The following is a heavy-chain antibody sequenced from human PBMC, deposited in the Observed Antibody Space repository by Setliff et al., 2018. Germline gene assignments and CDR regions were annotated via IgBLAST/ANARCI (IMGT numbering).Heavy chain of an antibody. J-gene: IGHJ6*02. CDR3: TTDTCCGDPVYYYYGMDV. Sequence: PGGSLRLSCAASGFSFSSYEMNWVRQAPGKGLEWVSYIDKSGDRTEYADYAAPVKGRFSISRDDSENTVYLQMNSLKIEDTAVYYCTTDTCCGDPVYYYYGMDVWGQGTTVTVSS. V-gene: IGHV3-15*04. CDR1: GFSFSSYE. D-gene: IGHD2-21*02. CDR2: IDKSGDRTEYA.